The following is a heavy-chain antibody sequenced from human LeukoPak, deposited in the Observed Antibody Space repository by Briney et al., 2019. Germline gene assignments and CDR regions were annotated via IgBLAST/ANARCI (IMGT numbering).Heavy chain of an antibody. D-gene: IGHD6-6*01. CDR1: RFAFSSHW. V-gene: IGHV3-7*01. J-gene: IGHJ4*02. CDR3: AKAEYSSSSWGYYFDY. CDR2: IEEHGGQK. Sequence: PGESLRLSCAASRFAFSSHWMSWVRQAPGKGLEWVANIEEHGGQKNYLDSVEGRFTISRDNAKNSLYLQMNSLRVEDTAVYYCAKAEYSSSSWGYYFDYWGQGTLVTVSS.